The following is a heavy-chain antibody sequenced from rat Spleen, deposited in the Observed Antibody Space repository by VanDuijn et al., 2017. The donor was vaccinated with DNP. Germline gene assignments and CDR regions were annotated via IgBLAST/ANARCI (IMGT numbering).Heavy chain of an antibody. V-gene: IGHV3-1*01. CDR3: ARWGSSYIPGGFAY. Sequence: EVQLQESGPGLVKPSQSLSLTCSVTGYPITSNYWGWIRKFPGNKMEWMAYISYSGSTGYNPSLKSRISITRDTSKNQFFLQLNSVTAEDTATYYCARWGSSYIPGGFAYWGQGTLVTVSS. CDR2: ISYSGST. J-gene: IGHJ3*01. D-gene: IGHD1-12*01. CDR1: GYPITSNY.